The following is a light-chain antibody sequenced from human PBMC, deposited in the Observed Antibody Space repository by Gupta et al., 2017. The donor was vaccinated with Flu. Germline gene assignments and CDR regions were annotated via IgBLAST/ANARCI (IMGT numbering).Light chain of an antibody. CDR2: KAS. Sequence: DIQMTQSPSTLSTSVGDMVTITCRASQSISTWLAWYQQKPGQAPKLLIYKASTLQSGVPSRFSGSGSGTEFTLTISSLQPDDFATYYCQQYSSYSATFGQGTKVEIK. CDR1: QSISTW. J-gene: IGKJ1*01. CDR3: QQYSSYSAT. V-gene: IGKV1-5*03.